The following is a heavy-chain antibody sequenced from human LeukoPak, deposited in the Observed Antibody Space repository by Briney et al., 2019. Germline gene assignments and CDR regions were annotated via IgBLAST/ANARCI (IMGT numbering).Heavy chain of an antibody. V-gene: IGHV3-7*01. CDR3: TRDYSNARDS. CDR1: GITFRKYW. D-gene: IGHD2-21*01. J-gene: IGHJ5*01. Sequence: GGSLRLSCEVSGITFRKYWMTWVRQAPGKGLEWVASINEDGSTKWYVDSVKGRFTVSRDNAKNSLHLQVNSLRVDDTAVYYCTRDYSNARDSWGQGTLVIVSS. CDR2: INEDGSTK.